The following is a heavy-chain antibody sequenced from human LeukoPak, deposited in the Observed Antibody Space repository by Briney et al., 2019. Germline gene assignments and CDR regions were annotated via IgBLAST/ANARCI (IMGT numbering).Heavy chain of an antibody. J-gene: IGHJ5*02. V-gene: IGHV3-30-3*01. Sequence: GGSLRLSCAASGFTFSSYAMHWVRQAPGKGLEWVAVISYVGSNKYYADSVKGRFTISRDNSKNTLYLQMNSLRAEDTAVYYCARGPPRGEWLLNWFDPWGQGTLVTVSS. CDR3: ARGPPRGEWLLNWFDP. CDR2: ISYVGSNK. CDR1: GFTFSSYA. D-gene: IGHD5-12*01.